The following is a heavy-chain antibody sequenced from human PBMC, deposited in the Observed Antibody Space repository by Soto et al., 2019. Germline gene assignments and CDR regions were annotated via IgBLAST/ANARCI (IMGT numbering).Heavy chain of an antibody. CDR2: ISRSGDNT. D-gene: IGHD2-2*01. CDR3: AFSYHCNY. Sequence: GESLKISCAASGFTFTSYAMSWVRLAPDKGLEWVSSISRSGDNTYYADSVKGRFTISRDDSKNTLYLQMNSLRAEDTAVYYCAFSYHCNYWGQGTLVTVSS. CDR1: GFTFTSYA. J-gene: IGHJ4*02. V-gene: IGHV3-23*01.